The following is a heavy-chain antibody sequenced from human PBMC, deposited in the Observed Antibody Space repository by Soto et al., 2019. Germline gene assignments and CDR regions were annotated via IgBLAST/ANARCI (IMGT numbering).Heavy chain of an antibody. Sequence: PSETLSLTCTVSGGSVSIGSYYWSWIRQPPGKGLEWIGYVYYNGGTNYNTSFKSRVTMSIDTSKNHFSLRLTSVTAADTAVYYCAVYYDGSGVFEYWGQGTLVTVS. D-gene: IGHD3-22*01. CDR1: GGSVSIGSYY. CDR3: AVYYDGSGVFEY. CDR2: VYYNGGT. J-gene: IGHJ4*02. V-gene: IGHV4-61*03.